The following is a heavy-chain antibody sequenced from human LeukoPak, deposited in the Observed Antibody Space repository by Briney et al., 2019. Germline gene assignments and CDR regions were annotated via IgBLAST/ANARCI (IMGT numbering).Heavy chain of an antibody. V-gene: IGHV4-59*01. D-gene: IGHD3-10*01. Sequence: PSETLSLTRTVSGGSISSYYWSWIRQPPGKGLEWIGYIYYSGSTNYNPSLKSRVTISVDTSKNQFSLKLSSVTAADTAVYYCASQTYYYGSGSVGFFDPWGQGTLVTVSS. CDR2: IYYSGST. J-gene: IGHJ5*02. CDR1: GGSISSYY. CDR3: ASQTYYYGSGSVGFFDP.